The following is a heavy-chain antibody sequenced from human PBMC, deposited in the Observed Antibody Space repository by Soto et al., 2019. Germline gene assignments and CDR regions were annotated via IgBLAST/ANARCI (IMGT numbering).Heavy chain of an antibody. CDR1: GFTFDDYA. Sequence: GGSLRLSCAASGFTFDDYAMHWVRQAPGKGLEWVSGISWNSGSIGYADSVKGRFTISRDNAKNSLYLQMNSLRAEDTALYYCAKDWGPAAIYYFDYWGQGTLVTVSS. V-gene: IGHV3-9*01. CDR3: AKDWGPAAIYYFDY. D-gene: IGHD2-2*01. J-gene: IGHJ4*02. CDR2: ISWNSGSI.